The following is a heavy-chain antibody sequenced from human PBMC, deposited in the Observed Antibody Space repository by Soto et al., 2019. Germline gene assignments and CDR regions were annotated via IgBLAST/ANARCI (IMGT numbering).Heavy chain of an antibody. J-gene: IGHJ4*02. CDR1: GNSFTSYW. Sequence: GDSLKISCKGSGNSFTSYWISWVRQMPGKDIERMGRIDPSDSYTNYSPSFQGHVTISADKSISTDYLQWRSLKASDTAMYYCARGTEDYVGGCGYMNQTYSSDFSGQ. CDR3: ARGTEDYVGGCGYMNQTYSSDF. V-gene: IGHV5-10-1*01. CDR2: IDPSDSYT. D-gene: IGHD3-16*01.